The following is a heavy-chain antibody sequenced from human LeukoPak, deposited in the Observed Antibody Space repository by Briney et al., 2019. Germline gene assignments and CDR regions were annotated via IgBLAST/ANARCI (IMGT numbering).Heavy chain of an antibody. CDR2: ISGSGGST. CDR3: AKETVVVVAATPDAFDI. V-gene: IGHV3-23*01. Sequence: GSLRLSCAASGFTFSSYAVSWVRQAPGKGLEWVSGISGSGGSTHYADSVKDRFTISRDNSKNTLYLQMNSLRAEDTAVYYCAKETVVVVAATPDAFDIWGQGTMVTVSS. CDR1: GFTFSSYA. D-gene: IGHD2-15*01. J-gene: IGHJ3*02.